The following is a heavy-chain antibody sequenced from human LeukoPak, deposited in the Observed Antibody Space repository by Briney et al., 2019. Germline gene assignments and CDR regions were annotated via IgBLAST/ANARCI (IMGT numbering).Heavy chain of an antibody. Sequence: GGSLRLSCAASGFTFSSYWMHWVRQAPGKGLVWVSRINSDGSSTSYADSVKGRFTISRDNAKNTLYLQMNSLRAEDTAVYYCARDPGYSSGWYPFYYYGMDVWGQGTTVTVSS. D-gene: IGHD6-19*01. V-gene: IGHV3-74*01. J-gene: IGHJ6*02. CDR1: GFTFSSYW. CDR2: INSDGSST. CDR3: ARDPGYSSGWYPFYYYGMDV.